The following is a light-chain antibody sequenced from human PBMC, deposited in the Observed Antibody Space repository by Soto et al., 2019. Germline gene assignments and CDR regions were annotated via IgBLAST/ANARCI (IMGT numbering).Light chain of an antibody. CDR1: QSISSW. Sequence: DIQMTHSPSTLSASVLYRVTITCRASQSISSWLAWYQQKPGKAPKLLIYKASSLESGVPSRFSGSGSGTEFTLTISSLQPDDFATYYCQQIGILNFGGGTKVDIK. J-gene: IGKJ4*01. CDR3: QQIGILN. CDR2: KAS. V-gene: IGKV1-5*03.